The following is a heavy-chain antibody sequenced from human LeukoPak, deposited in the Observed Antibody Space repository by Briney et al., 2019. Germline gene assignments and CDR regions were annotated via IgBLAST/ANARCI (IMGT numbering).Heavy chain of an antibody. V-gene: IGHV3-7*04. Sequence: PGGSLRLSCAASGFTFSTYWMTWVRQAPGKGLEWVANIKDDGSEKSYEDSVKGRFTISRDNANNAVYLQMDTLRVEDTAVYHCARGLIYFEVWGQGTLVSVSS. CDR1: GFTFSTYW. D-gene: IGHD3-9*01. J-gene: IGHJ4*02. CDR3: ARGLIYFEV. CDR2: IKDDGSEK.